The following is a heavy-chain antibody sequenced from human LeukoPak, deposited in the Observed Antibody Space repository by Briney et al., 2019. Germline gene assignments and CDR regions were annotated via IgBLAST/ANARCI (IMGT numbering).Heavy chain of an antibody. D-gene: IGHD3-22*01. Sequence: PGASLKISCKGSGYIFTSYWIGWVRQMPGKGLEFMGIIYPGDSDTRYSPSFQGQVTISADKSISTAYLQWSSLKASDTAMYYCAKLKGYYDSSGSLFDYWGQGTLVTVSS. CDR3: AKLKGYYDSSGSLFDY. V-gene: IGHV5-51*01. CDR1: GYIFTSYW. CDR2: IYPGDSDT. J-gene: IGHJ4*02.